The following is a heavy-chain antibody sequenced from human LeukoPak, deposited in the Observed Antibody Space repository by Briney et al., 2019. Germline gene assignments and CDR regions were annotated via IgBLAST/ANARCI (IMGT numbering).Heavy chain of an antibody. CDR2: IYPRDGST. CDR1: GYTFTSNY. J-gene: IGHJ4*02. CDR3: ARDRQGEQFDY. V-gene: IGHV1-46*01. Sequence: ASVKVSCKASGYTFTSNYIHWVRQAPGQGLEWMGMIYPRDGSTSYAQKFQGRVTMTRNTSISTAYMELSSLRSEDTAVYYCARDRQGEQFDYWGQGTLVTVSS. D-gene: IGHD1-26*01.